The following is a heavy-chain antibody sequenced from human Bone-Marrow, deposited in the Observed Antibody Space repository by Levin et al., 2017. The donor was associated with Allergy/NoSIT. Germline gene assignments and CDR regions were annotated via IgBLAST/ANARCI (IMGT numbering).Heavy chain of an antibody. Sequence: SETLSLTCAVYGGSFSDYYWSWIRQPPGKGLEWIGEINHSGRTNYNPSLKSRVTMSAEPSRNHLSLRLTSVTAADTAVYFCARGRMIRTLMKTEYFQFWGQGTLVTVSS. V-gene: IGHV4-34*01. CDR1: GGSFSDYY. CDR2: INHSGRT. D-gene: IGHD3-10*01. CDR3: ARGRMIRTLMKTEYFQF. J-gene: IGHJ1*01.